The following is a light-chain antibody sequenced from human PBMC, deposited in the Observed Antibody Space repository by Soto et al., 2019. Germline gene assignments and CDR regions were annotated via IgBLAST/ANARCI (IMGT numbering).Light chain of an antibody. CDR1: ESVSNN. Sequence: EIVRTQSPATLSVSTGERATLSCRASESVSNNLAWYQQKPGQAPRLLIYHASTRATGIPARFSGSGSGTAFTLTISSLQSEDFAVYYCQHYNKWPLTFGVGTNVQIK. V-gene: IGKV3-15*01. CDR3: QHYNKWPLT. CDR2: HAS. J-gene: IGKJ4*01.